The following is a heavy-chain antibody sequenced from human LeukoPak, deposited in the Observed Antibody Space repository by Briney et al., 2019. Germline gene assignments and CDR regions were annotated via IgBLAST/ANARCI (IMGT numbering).Heavy chain of an antibody. CDR2: IKQDGSDK. Sequence: PGGSLRHSCAASGFTFSTYWMSWVRQAPGKGLEWVANIKQDGSDKYYVDSVKGRFTISKDNGKNSLYLQMNSLRAEDTAVCYCASDGRGGYLDFWGRGTLVTVSS. V-gene: IGHV3-7*01. CDR3: ASDGRGGYLDF. J-gene: IGHJ4*02. D-gene: IGHD3-22*01. CDR1: GFTFSTYW.